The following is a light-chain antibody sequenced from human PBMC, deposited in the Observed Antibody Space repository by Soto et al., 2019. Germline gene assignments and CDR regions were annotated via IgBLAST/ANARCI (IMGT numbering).Light chain of an antibody. Sequence: QSVLTQPPSASGSPGQSVTISCTGTSSDVGGYNYDSWYQQHPGKVPKLMVYEVNKRPSGVPDRFSGPKSGNTASLTVSGLQAEDEADYYCTSYAGGNNVFGTGTKLTVL. CDR2: EVN. CDR1: SSDVGGYNY. CDR3: TSYAGGNNV. J-gene: IGLJ1*01. V-gene: IGLV2-8*01.